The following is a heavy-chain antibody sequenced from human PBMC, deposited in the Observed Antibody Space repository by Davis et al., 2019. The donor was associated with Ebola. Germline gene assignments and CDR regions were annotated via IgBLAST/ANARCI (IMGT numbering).Heavy chain of an antibody. CDR1: GFTFDDYA. CDR3: ARSDLGIGDSSGYFAFDI. Sequence: PGGSLRLSCAASGFTFDDYAMHWVRQAPGKGLEWVSGISWNSGSIGYADSVKGRFTISRDNSKNTLYLQMNSLRAEDTAVYYCARSDLGIGDSSGYFAFDIWGQGTMVTVSS. J-gene: IGHJ3*02. V-gene: IGHV3-9*01. D-gene: IGHD3-22*01. CDR2: ISWNSGSI.